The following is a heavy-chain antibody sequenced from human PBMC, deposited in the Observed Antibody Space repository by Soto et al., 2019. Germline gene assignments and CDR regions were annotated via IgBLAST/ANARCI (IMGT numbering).Heavy chain of an antibody. J-gene: IGHJ4*02. CDR3: ARDHNQWLDY. D-gene: IGHD6-19*01. V-gene: IGHV4-59*01. CDR1: GGSISSYY. CDR2: IYYSGST. Sequence: QVQLQESGPGLVKPSETLSLTCTVSGGSISSYYWSWIRQPPGKGLEWIGYIYYSGSTNYNPSLKSRVTISVDTSKNQFSLKLSSVTAADTAVYYCARDHNQWLDYWGQGTLVTVSS.